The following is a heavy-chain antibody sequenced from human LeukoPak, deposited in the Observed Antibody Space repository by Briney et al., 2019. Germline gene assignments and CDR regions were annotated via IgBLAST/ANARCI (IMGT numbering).Heavy chain of an antibody. CDR2: INHSGST. CDR3: ARGVPHYDFWSGFYGYNWFDP. V-gene: IGHV4-34*01. J-gene: IGHJ5*02. CDR1: GGSFSGYY. Sequence: PSETLSLTCAVYGGSFSGYYWSWIRQPPGKGLEWIGEINHSGSTNYNPSLKSRVTISVDTSKNQFSLKLSSVTAADTAVYYCARGVPHYDFWSGFYGYNWFDPWAREPWSPSPQ. D-gene: IGHD3-3*01.